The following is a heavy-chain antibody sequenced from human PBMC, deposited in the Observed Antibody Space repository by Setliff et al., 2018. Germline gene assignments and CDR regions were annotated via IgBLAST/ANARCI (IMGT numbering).Heavy chain of an antibody. CDR3: SRLVRYCTTTTCQSVPGAEV. D-gene: IGHD2-8*01. V-gene: IGHV1-18*01. CDR2: ISVHSGNT. Sequence: ASVKVSCKASGYTFTNYGIAWVRQAPGQGLEWMGWISVHSGNTFYAPKFQGRVTMTTDTSTDTAYLDLRSLRSDDTAVYYCSRLVRYCTTTTCQSVPGAEVWGQGTLVTVSS. J-gene: IGHJ4*02. CDR1: GYTFTNYG.